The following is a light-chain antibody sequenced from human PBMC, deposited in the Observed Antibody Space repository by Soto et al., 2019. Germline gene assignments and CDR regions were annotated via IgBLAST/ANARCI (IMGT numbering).Light chain of an antibody. V-gene: IGKV3-20*01. CDR2: GAS. CDR1: QSVSTSY. Sequence: EIVLTQSPGTLSLSPGERATLSCRASQSVSTSYLGWYQQKPGQAPRLLIYGASSRATGIPDRFSGSGSGTDFTLTISRLEPEDFGVYYCQQYGSSPLFTFGPGTKVDIK. CDR3: QQYGSSPLFT. J-gene: IGKJ3*01.